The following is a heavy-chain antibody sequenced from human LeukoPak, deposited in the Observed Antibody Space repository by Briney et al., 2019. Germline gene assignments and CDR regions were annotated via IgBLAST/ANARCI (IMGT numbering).Heavy chain of an antibody. CDR1: GFTFSSYS. V-gene: IGHV3-21*01. CDR3: VRDGREYCSGGSCYVYYYYGMDV. J-gene: IGHJ6*02. D-gene: IGHD2-15*01. CDR2: ISSSSSYI. Sequence: GGSLRLSCAASGFTFSSYSMNWVRQAPGKGLEWVSSISSSSSYIYYADSVKGRFTISRDNAKNSLYLQMNSLRAEDTAVYYCVRDGREYCSGGSCYVYYYYGMDVWGQGTTVTVSS.